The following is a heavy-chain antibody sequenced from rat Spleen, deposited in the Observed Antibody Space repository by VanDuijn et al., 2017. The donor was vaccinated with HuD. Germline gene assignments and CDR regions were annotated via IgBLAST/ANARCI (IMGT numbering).Heavy chain of an antibody. D-gene: IGHD4-6*01. CDR3: ARHVGMLDY. Sequence: EVQLVESGGGLVQPGRSLKLSCAASGFTFSDYNMAWVRQAPKKGLEWVATITYDGSSTYYRDSVKGRFTISRDNANSTLYLQMDSLRSEDTATYYCARHVGMLDYWGQGVLVTVSS. CDR2: ITYDGSST. CDR1: GFTFSDYN. J-gene: IGHJ2*01. V-gene: IGHV5-7*01.